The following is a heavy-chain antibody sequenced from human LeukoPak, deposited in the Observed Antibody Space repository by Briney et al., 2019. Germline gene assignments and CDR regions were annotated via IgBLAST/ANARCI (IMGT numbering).Heavy chain of an antibody. D-gene: IGHD1-26*01. CDR1: GFTFSSYA. J-gene: IGHJ5*02. CDR2: ISGSGGST. CDR3: AKSPKQWGPTPYNWFDP. Sequence: PGGSLRLSCAASGFTFSSYAMSWVRQAPGKGLEWVSAISGSGGSTYYADSVKGRFTISRDNSKNTLYLQMNSLRAEDTAVYYCAKSPKQWGPTPYNWFDPWGQGTLVTVSS. V-gene: IGHV3-23*01.